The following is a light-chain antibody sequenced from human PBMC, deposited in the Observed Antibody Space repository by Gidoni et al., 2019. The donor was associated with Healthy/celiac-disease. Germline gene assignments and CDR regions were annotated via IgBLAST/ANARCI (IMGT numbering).Light chain of an antibody. CDR2: GAS. CDR3: QQDGSSPQWT. CDR1: QSVSSSY. J-gene: IGKJ1*01. Sequence: EIVLTQSPGTLSLSPGERATLSCRASQSVSSSYLAWYQQQPGQAPRLLIYGASSRATGIPDRFSGSGSGTDFTLTISRLEPEDFAVYYCQQDGSSPQWTFGQGTKVEIK. V-gene: IGKV3-20*01.